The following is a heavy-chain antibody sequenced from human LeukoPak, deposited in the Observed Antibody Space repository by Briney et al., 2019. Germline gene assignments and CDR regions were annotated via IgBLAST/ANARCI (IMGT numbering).Heavy chain of an antibody. D-gene: IGHD4-17*01. V-gene: IGHV4-34*01. CDR1: GGSFSGYY. Sequence: SETLSLTCAVYGGSFSGYYWSWIRQPPGKGLEWIGEINHSGSTNYNPSLESRVTISVDTSKNQFSLKLSSVTAADTAVYYCARVEHDYGDYPYYYYGMDVWGQGTTVTVSS. J-gene: IGHJ6*02. CDR3: ARVEHDYGDYPYYYYGMDV. CDR2: INHSGST.